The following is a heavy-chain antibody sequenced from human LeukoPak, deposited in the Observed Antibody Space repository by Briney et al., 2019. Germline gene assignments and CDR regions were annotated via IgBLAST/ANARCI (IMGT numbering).Heavy chain of an antibody. CDR2: IHPSDSDT. Sequence: GESRKISCKASGYHFPNYWIGWVRQMPGQGPEWIAIIHPSDSDTRYNPSIQGRVTISADTSITTAYLQWSSLRASDTAMYYCARRMYGDTWFDPWGQGTLVTVSS. CDR3: ARRMYGDTWFDP. J-gene: IGHJ5*02. D-gene: IGHD2-21*02. V-gene: IGHV5-51*01. CDR1: GYHFPNYW.